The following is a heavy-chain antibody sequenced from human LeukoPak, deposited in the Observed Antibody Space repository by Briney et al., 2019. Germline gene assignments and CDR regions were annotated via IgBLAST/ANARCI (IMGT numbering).Heavy chain of an antibody. CDR1: GVNFSSFE. Sequence: GGSLRLSCTASGVNFSSFEMNWVRQAPGKGLEWVSYIRGLGNIKYYADSVKGRFTISRDNTNSSLYLQMNSLRVEDTGIYYCARALGNLYGEPNIVWGQGTLVTVSS. CDR2: IRGLGNIK. J-gene: IGHJ4*02. CDR3: ARALGNLYGEPNIV. V-gene: IGHV3-48*03. D-gene: IGHD4-17*01.